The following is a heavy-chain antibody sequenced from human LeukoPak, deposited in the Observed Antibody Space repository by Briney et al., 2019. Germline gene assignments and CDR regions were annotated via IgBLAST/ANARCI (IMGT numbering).Heavy chain of an antibody. V-gene: IGHV2-70*11. CDR3: ARGPKSMGDAFDI. CDR1: GYSISSGYYW. D-gene: IGHD2-8*01. Sequence: TLSLTCAVSGYSISSGYYWGWIRQPPGKGLEWLARIDRDDDKYYSTSLKTRLTISKDTSKNQVVLTMINMDPVDTATYYCARGPKSMGDAFDIWGQGTMVTVSS. J-gene: IGHJ3*02. CDR2: IDRDDDK.